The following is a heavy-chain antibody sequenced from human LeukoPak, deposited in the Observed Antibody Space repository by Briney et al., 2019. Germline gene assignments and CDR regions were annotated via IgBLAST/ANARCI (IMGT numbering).Heavy chain of an antibody. CDR1: GGSISSYY. J-gene: IGHJ2*01. CDR3: ARWSGSYDAYWYFDL. Sequence: SETLSLTCTVSGGSISSYYWSWIRQPAGKGLEWIGRIYTSGSTNYNPSLKSRVTMSEDTSKNQFSLKLKSVSAADTAVYYCARWSGSYDAYWYFDLWGRGTLVTVSS. D-gene: IGHD1-26*01. CDR2: IYTSGST. V-gene: IGHV4-4*07.